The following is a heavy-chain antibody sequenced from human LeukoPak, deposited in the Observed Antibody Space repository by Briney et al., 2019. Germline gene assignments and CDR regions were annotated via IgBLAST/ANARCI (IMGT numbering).Heavy chain of an antibody. CDR3: AKVLQQYWTFDALDV. CDR2: ISCDGDKK. CDR1: GFTFSTYG. Sequence: GGSLRLSCAASGFTFSTYGMHWVRQAPGKGLQWVALISCDGDKKYYADSVKGGFTISSDNSKNTLYLQMNSLIPADTSLYYCAKVLQQYWTFDALDVWGRGTMVTVSS. J-gene: IGHJ3*01. V-gene: IGHV3-30*18. D-gene: IGHD1-1*01.